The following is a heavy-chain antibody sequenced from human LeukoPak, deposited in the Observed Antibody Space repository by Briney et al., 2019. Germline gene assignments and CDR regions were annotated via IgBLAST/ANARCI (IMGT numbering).Heavy chain of an antibody. J-gene: IGHJ4*02. D-gene: IGHD3-10*01. CDR2: IKSKTGGGTT. CDR1: GFTFSNAW. CDR3: TTGFEMEMGPIDY. Sequence: GGSLRLSCAASGFTFSNAWMSWVRQAPGKGLEWVGRIKSKTGGGTTDYAAPVKGRFTISRDDSKNTLYLQMNSLKTEDTAVYYCTTGFEMEMGPIDYWGQGTLVTVSS. V-gene: IGHV3-15*01.